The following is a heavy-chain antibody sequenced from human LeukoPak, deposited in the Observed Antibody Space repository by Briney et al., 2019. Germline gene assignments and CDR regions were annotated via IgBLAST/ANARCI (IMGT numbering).Heavy chain of an antibody. D-gene: IGHD3-22*01. V-gene: IGHV4-59*12. CDR2: IYYSGST. Sequence: SETLCLTCTVSGGSMSSYYWSWIRQPPGKGLEWIGYIYYSGSTNYNPSLRSRVTISVDTSKNQFSLKLSSVTAADTAVYYCARVVIRFFDYWGQGTLVTVSS. J-gene: IGHJ4*02. CDR1: GGSMSSYY. CDR3: ARVVIRFFDY.